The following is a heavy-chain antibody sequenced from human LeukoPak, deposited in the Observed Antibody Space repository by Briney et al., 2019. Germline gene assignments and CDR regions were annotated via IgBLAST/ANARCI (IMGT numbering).Heavy chain of an antibody. CDR1: GFTFSSYS. CDR3: ARVGGPSYGSGSYGEFDY. CDR2: ISSSSSYI. J-gene: IGHJ4*02. V-gene: IGHV3-21*01. D-gene: IGHD3-10*01. Sequence: PGGSLRLSCAASGFTFSSYSMNWVRQAPGKGLEWVSSISSSSSYIYYADSVKGRFTISRDNAKNSLYLQMNSLRAEDTAVYYCARVGGPSYGSGSYGEFDYWGQGTLVTVSS.